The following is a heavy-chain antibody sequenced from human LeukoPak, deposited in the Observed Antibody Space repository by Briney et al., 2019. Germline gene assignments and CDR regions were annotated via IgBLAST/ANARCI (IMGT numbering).Heavy chain of an antibody. CDR1: GFMFSSYA. V-gene: IGHV3-23*01. CDR2: ISGSGGST. Sequence: PGGSLRLSCTVSGFMFSSYAMSWVRQAPGKGLEWVSTISGSGGSTYYADSVKGRFTISGDSSKNTLYLQMSRLRADDTAVYYCATHVTLPDAFDIWGQGTMVTVSS. J-gene: IGHJ3*02. CDR3: ATHVTLPDAFDI.